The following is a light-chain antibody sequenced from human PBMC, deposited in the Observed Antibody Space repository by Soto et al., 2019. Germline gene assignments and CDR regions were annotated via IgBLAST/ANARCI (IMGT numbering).Light chain of an antibody. CDR2: EDS. J-gene: IGLJ2*01. CDR1: SSDVGGYNL. CDR3: CSYAGSSTLV. Sequence: QSALTQPASASGSPGQSITISCTGTSSDVGGYNLVSWYQQHPGKAPKLMIYEDSKRPSGVSYRFSGSKSGNTASLTISGLQAEDEADYYCCSYAGSSTLVFGGGTKVTVL. V-gene: IGLV2-23*01.